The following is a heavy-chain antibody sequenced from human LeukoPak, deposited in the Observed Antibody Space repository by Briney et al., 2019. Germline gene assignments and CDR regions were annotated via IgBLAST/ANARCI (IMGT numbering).Heavy chain of an antibody. CDR2: IYYSGST. CDR1: GGSISSSSYY. CDR3: ARDFRGYCSSTSCSEGYFDY. Sequence: SETLSLTCTVSGGSISSSSYYWGWIRQPPGKGLEWIGSIYYSGSTYYNPSLKSRVTISVDTSKNQFSLKLRSVTAADTAVYYCARDFRGYCSSTSCSEGYFDYWGQGTLVTVSS. J-gene: IGHJ4*02. V-gene: IGHV4-39*07. D-gene: IGHD2-2*03.